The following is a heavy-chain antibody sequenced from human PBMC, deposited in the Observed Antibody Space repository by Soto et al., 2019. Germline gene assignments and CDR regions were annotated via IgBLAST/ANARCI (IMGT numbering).Heavy chain of an antibody. Sequence: GESLKISCKGSGYSFTTYWIGWVRQMPGKGLEGMVIIYPGDSDTRYSPSFQGQVTISADKSINTTFLQLSSLKASDTAIYYCASPYSSSHDAFDIWGQGTMVTVSS. J-gene: IGHJ3*02. CDR3: ASPYSSSHDAFDI. CDR2: IYPGDSDT. CDR1: GYSFTTYW. D-gene: IGHD6-13*01. V-gene: IGHV5-51*01.